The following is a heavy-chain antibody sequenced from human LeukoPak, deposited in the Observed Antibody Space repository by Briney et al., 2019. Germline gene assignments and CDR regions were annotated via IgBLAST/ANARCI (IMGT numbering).Heavy chain of an antibody. D-gene: IGHD1-26*01. CDR1: GDSISSGYYS. CDR2: ISHSGST. Sequence: SETLSLTCIVSGDSISSGYYSWGWIRQPPGKGLEWIGNISHSGSTNYNPSLKSRVTISVDTSKNHFSLKLNSMTATDTAVYYCARLPSGNYPGYFDYWGQGTLVTVSS. J-gene: IGHJ4*02. V-gene: IGHV4-39*02. CDR3: ARLPSGNYPGYFDY.